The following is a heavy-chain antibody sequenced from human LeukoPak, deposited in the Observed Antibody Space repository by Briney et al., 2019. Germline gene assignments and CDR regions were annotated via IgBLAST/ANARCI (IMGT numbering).Heavy chain of an antibody. J-gene: IGHJ1*01. Sequence: GGSLRLSCAASGFTFSSYSMNWVRQAPGKGLEWVSYISSSSSTIYYADSVKGRFTISRDNAKNSLYLQMNSLRAEDTGVYCCGWGGVAGYGCWGQGTLVSVSS. CDR1: GFTFSSYS. D-gene: IGHD6-19*01. CDR2: ISSSSSTI. CDR3: GWGGVAGYGC. V-gene: IGHV3-48*01.